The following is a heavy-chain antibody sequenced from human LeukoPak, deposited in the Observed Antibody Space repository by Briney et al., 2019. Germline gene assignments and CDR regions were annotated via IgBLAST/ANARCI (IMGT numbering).Heavy chain of an antibody. CDR2: IYYSGNT. CDR1: GDSISGSRYY. V-gene: IGHV4-39*01. CDR3: ARNSGGVAHFDY. Sequence: SETVSLPCTVSGDSISGSRYYWGWIRQPPGKGLEWIASIYYSGNTYYNPSLKSRVTISVDTSKNQFSLKLRSVTAADTAVYYCARNSGGVAHFDYWGQGTLVTVSS. J-gene: IGHJ4*02. D-gene: IGHD1-14*01.